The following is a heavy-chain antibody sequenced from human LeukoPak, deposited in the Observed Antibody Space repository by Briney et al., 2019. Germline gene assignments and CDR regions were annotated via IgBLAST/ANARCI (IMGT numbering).Heavy chain of an antibody. V-gene: IGHV3-21*01. CDR2: ISSNSHYI. CDR1: GFTFSSYT. Sequence: PGGSLRLSCAASGFTFSSYTMNWVRQAPGKGLEWVSCISSNSHYIYYADSVKGRFTISRDNAKNSLYLQMNSLRAEDTAVYYCARDAPLRSGYSYGYAEDFDYWGQGTLVTVSS. D-gene: IGHD5-18*01. CDR3: ARDAPLRSGYSYGYAEDFDY. J-gene: IGHJ4*02.